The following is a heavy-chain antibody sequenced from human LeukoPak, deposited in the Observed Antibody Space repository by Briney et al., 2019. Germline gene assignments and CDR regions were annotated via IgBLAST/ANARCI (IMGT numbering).Heavy chain of an antibody. D-gene: IGHD3-16*02. CDR1: GGSFSGYY. CDR3: ARGGRPNYVWGSYRYSYYFDY. CDR2: INHSGST. Sequence: PSETLSLTCAVYGGSFSGYYWSWIRQPPGKGLEWIGEINHSGSTNYNPSLKNRRTISLDTSKNQFSLKLSSVTAADTAVYYCARGGRPNYVWGSYRYSYYFDYWGQGTLVTVSS. V-gene: IGHV4-34*01. J-gene: IGHJ4*02.